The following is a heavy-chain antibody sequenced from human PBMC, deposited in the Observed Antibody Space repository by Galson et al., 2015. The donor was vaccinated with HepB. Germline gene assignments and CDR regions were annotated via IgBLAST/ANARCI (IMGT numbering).Heavy chain of an antibody. CDR1: GYTFTSYG. V-gene: IGHV1-18*01. CDR3: ARVDCSSTSCYFNYYYYMDV. J-gene: IGHJ6*03. CDR2: ISAYNGNT. Sequence: SVKVSCKASGYTFTSYGVSWVRQAPGQELEWMGWISAYNGNTNYAQKLQGRVTMTTDTSTSTAYMELRSLRSDDTAVYYCARVDCSSTSCYFNYYYYMDVWGKGTTVTVSS. D-gene: IGHD2-2*01.